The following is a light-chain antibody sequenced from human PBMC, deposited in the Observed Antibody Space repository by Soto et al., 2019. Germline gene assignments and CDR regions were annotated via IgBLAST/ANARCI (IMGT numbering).Light chain of an antibody. CDR1: QSISNL. V-gene: IGKV1-5*01. CDR2: DAS. CDR3: QQYNSHLKT. Sequence: DIPMTQSPSTLSASVGDRVTITCRASQSISNLLAWYQQKPGKAPNLLIYDASSLQSGVPSRFSGSGSGTEFTLTISSLQPDDFATYYCQQYNSHLKTFGQGTKVEIK. J-gene: IGKJ1*01.